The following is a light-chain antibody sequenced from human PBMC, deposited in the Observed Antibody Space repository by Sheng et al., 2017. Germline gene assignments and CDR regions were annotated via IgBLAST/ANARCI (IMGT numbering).Light chain of an antibody. J-gene: IGKJ2*01. V-gene: IGKV1-33*01. CDR3: QQCDDVPYT. CDR1: QGIGNH. CDR2: DAS. Sequence: DIQMTQSPSSLSASVGDRVTITCQASQGIGNHLNWYQQKPGKAPKLLVYDASDLETGVPSRFSGSGSGTDFTFTISSLQPEDIASYYCQQCDDVPYTFGQGTEAGHQT.